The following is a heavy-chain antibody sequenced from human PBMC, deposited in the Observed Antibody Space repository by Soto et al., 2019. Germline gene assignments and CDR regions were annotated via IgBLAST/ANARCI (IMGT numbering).Heavy chain of an antibody. Sequence: ASVKVSCKASGYTVTSYGISWVRQAPGQGLERMGWISAYNGNTNDAQKRQGRVTMTTDTSTSTAYMELRSLRSDDTAVYYCASGSGDSSDGPGGYYSYGMDVWGQGTTVTVSS. V-gene: IGHV1-18*01. D-gene: IGHD3-3*01. CDR3: ASGSGDSSDGPGGYYSYGMDV. CDR1: GYTVTSYG. J-gene: IGHJ6*02. CDR2: ISAYNGNT.